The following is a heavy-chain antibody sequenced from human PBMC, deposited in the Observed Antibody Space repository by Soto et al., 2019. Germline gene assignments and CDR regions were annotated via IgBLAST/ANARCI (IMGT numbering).Heavy chain of an antibody. CDR1: GGTFSSYA. Sequence: SVKVSCKASGGTFSSYAISWVRQAPGQGLEWMGGIIPIFGTANYAQKFQGRVTITADESTSTAYMELSSLRSEDTAVYYCASCRRAPDTAMGYFDYWGQGTLVTGLL. D-gene: IGHD5-18*01. CDR3: ASCRRAPDTAMGYFDY. V-gene: IGHV1-69*13. J-gene: IGHJ4*02. CDR2: IIPIFGTA.